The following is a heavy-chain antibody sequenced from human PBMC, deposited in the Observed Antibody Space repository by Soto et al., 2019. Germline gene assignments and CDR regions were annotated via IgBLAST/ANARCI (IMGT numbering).Heavy chain of an antibody. D-gene: IGHD5-18*01. V-gene: IGHV3-23*01. Sequence: GGSLRLSCAASGFTFSSDAMSWVRQAPGKGLEWVSAISGSGGSTYYADSVKGRFTISRDNSKNTLYRQMNSLRAEDRAVYYCAKDFFSGDVDKAMVGAFDIWGQGTMVTVSS. CDR3: AKDFFSGDVDKAMVGAFDI. CDR1: GFTFSSDA. J-gene: IGHJ3*02. CDR2: ISGSGGST.